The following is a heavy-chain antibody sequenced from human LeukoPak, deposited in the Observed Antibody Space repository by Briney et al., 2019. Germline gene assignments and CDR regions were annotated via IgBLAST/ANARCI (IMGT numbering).Heavy chain of an antibody. CDR2: ISTYNGNT. D-gene: IGHD6-19*01. CDR1: GYAFTDYG. CDR3: VRGDLLAVVPY. J-gene: IGHJ4*02. Sequence: ASVKVSCKASGYAFTDYGFSWVRQAPGQGLEWMGWISTYNGNTKHAQNYQGRVTMTTDTFTSTAYMELGSLRSDDTAVYYCVRGDLLAVVPYWGQGTLVTVSS. V-gene: IGHV1-18*01.